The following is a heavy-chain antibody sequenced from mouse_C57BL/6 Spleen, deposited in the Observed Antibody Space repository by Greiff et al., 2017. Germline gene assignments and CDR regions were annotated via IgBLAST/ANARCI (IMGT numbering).Heavy chain of an antibody. Sequence: QVQLQQPGAELVKPGASVKLSCKASGYTFTSYWMHWVKQRPGRGLEWIGRIDPNSGGTKYNETFKSKATLTVDKPTSTGYMQISSLTSEDSAVYYCARGLGSSYSFDYWGQGTTLTVSS. J-gene: IGHJ2*01. CDR2: IDPNSGGT. D-gene: IGHD1-1*01. CDR3: ARGLGSSYSFDY. V-gene: IGHV1-72*01. CDR1: GYTFTSYW.